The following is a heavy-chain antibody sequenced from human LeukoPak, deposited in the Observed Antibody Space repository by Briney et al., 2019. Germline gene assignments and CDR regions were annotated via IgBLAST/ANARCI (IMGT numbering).Heavy chain of an antibody. D-gene: IGHD3-22*01. J-gene: IGHJ5*02. CDR3: AGGTDYYDSSGYS. Sequence: SETLSLTCTVSGGSLSSYYWSWIRQPPGKGLEWIGYIYYSGSTNYNPSLKSRVTISVDTSKNQFSLKLSSVTAADTAVYYCAGGTDYYDSSGYSWGQGTLVTVSS. CDR2: IYYSGST. CDR1: GGSLSSYY. V-gene: IGHV4-59*01.